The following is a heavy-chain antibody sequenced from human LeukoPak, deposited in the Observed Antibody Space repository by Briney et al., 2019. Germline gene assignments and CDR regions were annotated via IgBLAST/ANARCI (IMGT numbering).Heavy chain of an antibody. D-gene: IGHD3-10*01. CDR1: GGSISSSSXY. V-gene: IGHV4-39*07. Sequence: SETLSLTXTXSGGSISSSSXYWGWIRQPPGKGLEWIGRIYYSGSTYYNPSLKSRVTISVDTSKNQFSLKLSSVTAADTAVYYCARDYYGSGSYYKRTHSWFDPWGQGTLVTVSS. CDR3: ARDYYGSGSYYKRTHSWFDP. CDR2: IYYSGST. J-gene: IGHJ5*02.